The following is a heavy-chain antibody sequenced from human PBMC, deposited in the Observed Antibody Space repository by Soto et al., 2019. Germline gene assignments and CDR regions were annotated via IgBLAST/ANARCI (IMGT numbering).Heavy chain of an antibody. CDR3: ARRMIIAVARSHAFDI. D-gene: IGHD6-19*01. Sequence: LQPLSLPCTVAGGTISSYYWRRIRQPPGKGLEWIGEINYSGSTNYNPSLKSRVTISVDTSKNQFSLKLSSVTAADTAVYYCARRMIIAVARSHAFDIWGQGTMVTVSS. V-gene: IGHV4-34*01. CDR1: GGTISSYY. CDR2: INYSGST. J-gene: IGHJ3*02.